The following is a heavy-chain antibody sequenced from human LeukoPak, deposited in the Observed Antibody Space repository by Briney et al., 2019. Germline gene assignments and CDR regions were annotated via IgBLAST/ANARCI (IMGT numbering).Heavy chain of an antibody. V-gene: IGHV4-34*01. J-gene: IGHJ3*02. CDR1: GGSFSGYY. CDR2: INHSGST. CDR3: ARSEYDSSGYHDAFDI. D-gene: IGHD3-22*01. Sequence: SETLSLTCAVYGGSFSGYYWSWIRQPPGKGLEWIGEINHSGSTNYNPSLKSRVTISVDTSKNQFSLKLSSVTAADTAVYYCARSEYDSSGYHDAFDIWGQGTMVTVSS.